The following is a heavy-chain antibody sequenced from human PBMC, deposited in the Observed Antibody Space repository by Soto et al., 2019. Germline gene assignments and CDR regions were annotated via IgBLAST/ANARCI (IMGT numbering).Heavy chain of an antibody. CDR3: VKKIAGTTTSGAYWYFDL. CDR2: IPGEGDST. V-gene: IGHV3-23*01. D-gene: IGHD1-26*01. CDR1: GFTFSSFA. J-gene: IGHJ2*01. Sequence: EVQLLESGGGLVQPGGSLRLSCAASGFTFSSFAMNWVRQAPGKGLEWVSGIPGEGDSTFYADSVKGRFTISRVQSKNTVYLQMNSLRAEDTAVYYCVKKIAGTTTSGAYWYFDLWGRGTLVTVSS.